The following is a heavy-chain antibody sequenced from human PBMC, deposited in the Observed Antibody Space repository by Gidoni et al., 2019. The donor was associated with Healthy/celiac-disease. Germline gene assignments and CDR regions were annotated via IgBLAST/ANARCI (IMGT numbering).Heavy chain of an antibody. CDR2: ISSSGSTI. V-gene: IGHV3-48*03. Sequence: EVQLVESGGGLVQPGGSLRLSCAASGFTFSSYEMNWVRQAPGKGLEWVSYISSSGSTIYYADSVKGRFTISRDNAKNSLYLQMNNLRAEDTAVYYCARDWGSGSYYFFDYWGQGTLVTVSS. CDR1: GFTFSSYE. D-gene: IGHD3-10*01. J-gene: IGHJ4*02. CDR3: ARDWGSGSYYFFDY.